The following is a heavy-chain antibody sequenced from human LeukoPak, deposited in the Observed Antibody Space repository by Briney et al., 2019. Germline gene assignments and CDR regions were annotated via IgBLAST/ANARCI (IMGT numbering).Heavy chain of an antibody. D-gene: IGHD3-22*01. CDR2: ISSSSSYI. V-gene: IGHV3-21*01. CDR1: GFTFSSYS. J-gene: IGHJ3*02. Sequence: GGSLRLSCAASGFTFSSYSMNWDRQAPGKGLEWVSSISSSSSYIYYADSVNGRFTISRDNAKNSLYLQMNSLRAEDTAVYYCAKDPPDYYDSSGYDIWGQGTMVTVSS. CDR3: AKDPPDYYDSSGYDI.